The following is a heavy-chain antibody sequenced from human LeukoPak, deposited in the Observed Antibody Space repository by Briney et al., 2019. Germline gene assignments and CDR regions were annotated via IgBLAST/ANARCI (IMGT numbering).Heavy chain of an antibody. CDR3: ASTYDFWSGYYIDY. J-gene: IGHJ4*02. D-gene: IGHD3-3*01. CDR2: ISGGST. CDR1: GFTVSSNE. Sequence: GGSLRLSCAASGFTVSSNEMSWVRQAPGKGLEWVSSISGGSTYYADSRKGRFTISRDNSKNTLHLQMNSPRAEDTAVYYCASTYDFWSGYYIDYWGQGTLVTVSS. V-gene: IGHV3-38-3*01.